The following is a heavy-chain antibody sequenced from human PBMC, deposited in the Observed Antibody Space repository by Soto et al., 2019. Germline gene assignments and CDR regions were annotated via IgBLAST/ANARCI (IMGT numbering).Heavy chain of an antibody. D-gene: IGHD2-21*02. Sequence: VRLSCAASGFTFSDYYMSWIRQAPGKGLEWVSYISSSGSTIYYADSVKGRFTISRDNAKNSLYLQMNSLRAEDTAVYYCASPPGAYCGGDCYFDYWGQGTRVTVSS. CDR1: GFTFSDYY. CDR3: ASPPGAYCGGDCYFDY. CDR2: ISSSGSTI. V-gene: IGHV3-11*04. J-gene: IGHJ4*02.